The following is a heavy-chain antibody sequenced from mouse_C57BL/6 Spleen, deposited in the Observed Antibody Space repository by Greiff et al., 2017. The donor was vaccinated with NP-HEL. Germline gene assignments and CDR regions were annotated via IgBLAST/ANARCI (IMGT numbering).Heavy chain of an antibody. D-gene: IGHD2-4*01. Sequence: EVKLMESGPGLVKPSQTVFLTCTVTGISITTGNYRWSWIRQFPGNKLEWIGYIYYSGTITYNPSLTSRTTITRDTPKNQFFLEMNSLTAEDTATYYCARDLSYDYDGGAAMDYWGQGTSVTVSS. CDR1: GISITTGNYR. CDR3: ARDLSYDYDGGAAMDY. CDR2: IYYSGTI. J-gene: IGHJ4*01. V-gene: IGHV3-5*01.